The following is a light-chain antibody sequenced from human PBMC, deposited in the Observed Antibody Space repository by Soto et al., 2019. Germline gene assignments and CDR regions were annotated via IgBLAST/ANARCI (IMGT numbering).Light chain of an antibody. CDR3: QESYSTPLT. CDR2: AAS. Sequence: IQMTQSPSSLSASVGDRVTITCRARQSSNNYLNWYQQKPGKAPKLLIYAASSLQSGVPSRFSGSGSGTDFALTISTLQPEDFATYYCQESYSTPLTFGGGTTVEIK. CDR1: QSSNNY. J-gene: IGKJ4*01. V-gene: IGKV1-39*01.